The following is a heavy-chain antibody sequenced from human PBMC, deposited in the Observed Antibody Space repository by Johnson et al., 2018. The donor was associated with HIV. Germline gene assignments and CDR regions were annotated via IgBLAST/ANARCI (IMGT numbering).Heavy chain of an antibody. CDR2: TRNKANSYTT. V-gene: IGHV3-72*01. CDR3: ARAPEVRGVDAFDV. Sequence: MLLVESGGGLVQPGGSLRLSCAGSGFTFSNAWMSWVRQAPGKGLEWVGRTRNKANSYTTEYAASVNGRFTISRDDSKNSLYLQMNSLRAEDTAVYYCARAPEVRGVDAFDVWGQGTVVTVSS. J-gene: IGHJ3*01. D-gene: IGHD3-10*01. CDR1: GFTFSNAW.